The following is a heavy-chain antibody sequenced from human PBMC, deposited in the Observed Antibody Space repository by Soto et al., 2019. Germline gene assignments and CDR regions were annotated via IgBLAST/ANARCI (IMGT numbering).Heavy chain of an antibody. V-gene: IGHV3-66*01. J-gene: IGHJ4*02. CDR2: INGGGST. CDR1: GFTVSSND. D-gene: IGHD5-12*01. Sequence: AGGSLRLSCAASGFTVSSNDMSWVRQAPGKGLEWVSVINGGGSTYYADSVKGRFTISRDNSKNTLYLQMNSLRAEDTAVYYCAREASTIIRYYFDFWGQGTLVTVSS. CDR3: AREASTIIRYYFDF.